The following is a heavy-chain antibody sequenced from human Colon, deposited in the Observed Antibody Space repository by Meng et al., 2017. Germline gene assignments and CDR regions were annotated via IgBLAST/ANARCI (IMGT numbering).Heavy chain of an antibody. CDR3: VRDFVGY. CDR2: IKGDGSER. V-gene: IGHV3-7*01. J-gene: IGHJ4*02. D-gene: IGHD6-6*01. CDR1: GFTFIEYW. Sequence: GESLKISCAASGFTFIEYWMSWVRQAPGKGLEWVANIKGDGSERRYADFVEGRFIISRDNVRNTLYLQMNSLRVEDAAVYYCVRDFVGYWGQGTPVTVSS.